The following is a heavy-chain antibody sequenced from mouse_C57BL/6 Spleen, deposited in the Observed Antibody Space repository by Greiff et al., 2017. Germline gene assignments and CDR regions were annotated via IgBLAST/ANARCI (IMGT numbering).Heavy chain of an antibody. V-gene: IGHV8-8*01. J-gene: IGHJ1*03. CDR3: ARPITTVVTRYFDV. Sequence: QVTLKVCGPGILQPSQTLSLTCSFSGFSLSTFGMGVGWIRQPSGKGLEWLAHIWWDDDKYYNPALKSRLTISKDTSKNQVFLKIANVDTADTATYYCARPITTVVTRYFDVWGTGTTVTVSS. D-gene: IGHD1-1*01. CDR1: GFSLSTFGMG. CDR2: IWWDDDK.